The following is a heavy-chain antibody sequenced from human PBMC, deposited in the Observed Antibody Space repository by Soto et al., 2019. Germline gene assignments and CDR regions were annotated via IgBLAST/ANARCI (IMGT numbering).Heavy chain of an antibody. CDR2: ISGSGGST. V-gene: IGHV3-23*01. CDR1: GFTFSNYA. CDR3: AKEKKSLRGWYGDC. Sequence: EVQLLESGGGLVQPGGSLRLSCAASGFTFSNYAMSWVRQAPGKGLEWVSSISGSGGSTNNADSVKGRFSISRDNSQSTLYLQMNNLRAEDTAVYYCAKEKKSLRGWYGDCWGQGTLVTVSS. D-gene: IGHD6-19*01. J-gene: IGHJ4*02.